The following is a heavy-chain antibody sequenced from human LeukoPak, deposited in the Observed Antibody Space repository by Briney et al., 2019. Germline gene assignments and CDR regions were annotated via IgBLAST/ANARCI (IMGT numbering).Heavy chain of an antibody. CDR2: IYHSGST. CDR3: ARAGQGYCSSASCFLSLDY. J-gene: IGHJ4*02. CDR1: GGSGGSISSSNW. Sequence: SGTLSLTCAVSGGSGGSISSSNWWNWVRQPPGKGLEWIGEIYHSGSTNYNPSLKSRVTISIDKSKNQFSLKLNSVTAADTAVYYCARAGQGYCSSASCFLSLDYWGQGTLVTVSS. V-gene: IGHV4-4*02. D-gene: IGHD2-2*01.